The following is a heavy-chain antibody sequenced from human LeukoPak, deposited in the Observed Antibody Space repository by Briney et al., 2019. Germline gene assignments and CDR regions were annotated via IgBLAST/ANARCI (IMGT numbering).Heavy chain of an antibody. Sequence: GGSLRLSCAASGFTFSSYTMNWVRQAPGKGLEWVSSISRSSTYIYYADSVKGRFTISRDNAKNSLYLQMNSLRAEDTAVYYCAREGILWLRESFDYWGQGTLVTVSS. CDR1: GFTFSSYT. J-gene: IGHJ4*02. CDR2: ISRSSTYI. V-gene: IGHV3-21*01. CDR3: AREGILWLRESFDY. D-gene: IGHD5-18*01.